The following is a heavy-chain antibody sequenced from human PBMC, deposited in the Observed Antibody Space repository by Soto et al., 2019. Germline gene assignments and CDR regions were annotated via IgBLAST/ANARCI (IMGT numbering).Heavy chain of an antibody. CDR2: IYYSGST. J-gene: IGHJ4*02. V-gene: IGHV4-30-4*01. Sequence: PSETLSLTCTVSGGSISSGDYYGSWIRQPPGKGLEWIGYIYYSGSTYYNPSLKSRVTISVDTSKNQFSQKLSSVTAADTAVYYCARVRSSSWYVDYWGQGTLVTVSS. D-gene: IGHD6-13*01. CDR3: ARVRSSSWYVDY. CDR1: GGSISSGDYY.